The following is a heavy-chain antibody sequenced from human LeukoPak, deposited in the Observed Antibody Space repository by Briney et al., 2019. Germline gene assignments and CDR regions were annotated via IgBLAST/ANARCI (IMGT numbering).Heavy chain of an antibody. CDR2: IFYSGST. Sequence: SETLSLTCTVSGGSISSYYWSWIRQPPGKGLEWIGNIFYSGSTYYSPSLKSRVTISLDTSRNQFSLKLNSVTAADTAVYYCAKSNGYGLVDIWGQGTLVTVSS. V-gene: IGHV4-59*12. J-gene: IGHJ4*02. CDR3: AKSNGYGLVDI. CDR1: GGSISSYY. D-gene: IGHD3-10*01.